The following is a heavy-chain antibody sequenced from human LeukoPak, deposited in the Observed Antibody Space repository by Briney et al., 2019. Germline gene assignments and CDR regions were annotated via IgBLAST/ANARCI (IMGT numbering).Heavy chain of an antibody. Sequence: SETLSLTCSVSGGSLSSYSWSWIRQPPGKGLEWIGRIYASGATIYNPSLQSRISISVDTSNNPFSLHLTSVTAADPAVYYCARRMLGARQSSATNWFDTWGQGTLVTVSS. CDR1: GGSLSSYS. J-gene: IGHJ5*02. CDR3: ARRMLGARQSSATNWFDT. D-gene: IGHD3-16*01. CDR2: IYASGAT. V-gene: IGHV4-4*07.